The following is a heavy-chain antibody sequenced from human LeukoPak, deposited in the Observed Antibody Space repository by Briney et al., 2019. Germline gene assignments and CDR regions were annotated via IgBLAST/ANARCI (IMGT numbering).Heavy chain of an antibody. J-gene: IGHJ3*02. CDR3: ARGKEGTLRYFDWLLTGGAFDI. CDR1: GFTFSSYS. V-gene: IGHV3-21*01. Sequence: GGSLRLSCAASGFTFSSYSMNWVRQAPGKGLEWVSSISSSSSYIYYADSVKGRFTISRDNAKNSLYLQMNSLRAEDTAVYYCARGKEGTLRYFDWLLTGGAFDIWGQGTMVTVSS. CDR2: ISSSSSYI. D-gene: IGHD3-9*01.